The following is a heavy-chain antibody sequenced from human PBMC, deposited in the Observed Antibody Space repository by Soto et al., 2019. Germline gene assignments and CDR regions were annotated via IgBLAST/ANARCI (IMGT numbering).Heavy chain of an antibody. D-gene: IGHD2-2*01. Sequence: VGSLRLSCAASGFTFSSYSMNWVRQAPGKGLEWVSYISSSSSTIYYADSVKGRFTISRDNAKNSLYLQMNSMRDEDTAVYYCASRVVPAALSSEYYYYYGMDVWGQGTTVTVSS. CDR1: GFTFSSYS. CDR2: ISSSSSTI. J-gene: IGHJ6*02. V-gene: IGHV3-48*02. CDR3: ASRVVPAALSSEYYYYYGMDV.